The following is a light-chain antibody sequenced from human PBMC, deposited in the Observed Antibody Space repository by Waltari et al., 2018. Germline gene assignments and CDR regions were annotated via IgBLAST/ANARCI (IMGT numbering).Light chain of an antibody. CDR2: WAS. Sequence: DIVMTQSPDSLAVSLGEWATINCKSSQSVLYSSNNKNYLAWYQQKPGQPTKLLIYWASTRESGVPDRFSGSGSGTDVTLTISSLQAEDVAVYYCQQYYSAPQTFGQGTKVEIK. V-gene: IGKV4-1*01. CDR3: QQYYSAPQT. J-gene: IGKJ1*01. CDR1: QSVLYSSNNKNY.